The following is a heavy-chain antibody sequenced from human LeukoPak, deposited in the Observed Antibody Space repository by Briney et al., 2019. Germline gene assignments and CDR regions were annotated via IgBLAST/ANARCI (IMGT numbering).Heavy chain of an antibody. CDR1: GFTFSSYA. V-gene: IGHV3-23*01. J-gene: IGHJ4*02. D-gene: IGHD3-22*01. CDR2: ISNSGGST. Sequence: GGSLRLSCAASGFTFSSYAMSWVRQGPGKGLEWVSAISNSGGSTYYADSVKGRFTISKDNSKNTLYLEMNSLSAEDTAVHYCAKKASSGYYYAFDYWGQGTLVTVSS. CDR3: AKKASSGYYYAFDY.